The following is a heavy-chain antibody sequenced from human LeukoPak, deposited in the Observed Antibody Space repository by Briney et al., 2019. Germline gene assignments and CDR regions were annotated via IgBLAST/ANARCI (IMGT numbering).Heavy chain of an antibody. V-gene: IGHV3-48*01. J-gene: IGHJ6*02. D-gene: IGHD6-19*01. CDR1: GFSLSTFH. CDR2: ISYGSRVI. CDR3: AKEQWLGRYYYGMDV. Sequence: PGGSLRLSCAASGFSLSTFHLNWVRQAPGKGLEWLSYISYGSRVIYYADSVKGRFTISRDNAQDSLYLQMNSLRAEDTAVYYCAKEQWLGRYYYGMDVWGQGTTVTVSS.